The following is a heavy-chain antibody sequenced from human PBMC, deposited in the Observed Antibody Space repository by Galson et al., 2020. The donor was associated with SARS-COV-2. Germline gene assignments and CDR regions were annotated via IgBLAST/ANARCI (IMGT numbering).Heavy chain of an antibody. CDR2: ISGSGGNS. Sequence: GESLKISCAASGFTFSDYAMSWVRQAPGKGLEWVSVISGSGGNSYYADSAKGRFTISRDNFKDTVYLQMNSLRAEDTALYYCANSGAGTYGDAFDVWGQGTMVTVSS. D-gene: IGHD3-10*01. CDR3: ANSGAGTYGDAFDV. CDR1: GFTFSDYA. J-gene: IGHJ3*01. V-gene: IGHV3-23*01.